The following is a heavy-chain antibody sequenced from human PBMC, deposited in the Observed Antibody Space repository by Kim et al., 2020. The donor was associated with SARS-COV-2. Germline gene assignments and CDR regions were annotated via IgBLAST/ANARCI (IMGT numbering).Heavy chain of an antibody. CDR1: GFTFSSYS. V-gene: IGHV3-48*02. CDR2: IDTGCTAA. J-gene: IGHJ4*02. CDR3: AKDHGFLKIWIFDY. Sequence: GGSLRLSCKASGFTFSSYSMNWVRQTPGKGLEWVASIDTGCTAADYADSVRGRFTISRDDAKSSLSLQMNSLRDDDTAVYYCAKDHGFLKIWIFDYWGQG. D-gene: IGHD3-3*01.